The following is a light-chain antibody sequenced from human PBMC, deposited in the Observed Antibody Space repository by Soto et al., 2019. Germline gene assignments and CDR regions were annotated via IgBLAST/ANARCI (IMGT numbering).Light chain of an antibody. CDR1: QSVVYNSNNKKH. J-gene: IGKJ2*01. CDR2: GAS. V-gene: IGKV4-1*01. CDR3: QQYDSIPFT. Sequence: DFVMTQAPDSLAVSLGERPNIHCKSSQSVVYNSNNKKHLGWFQQKPGQPPKLLIYGASFRASGVPDRFSGSGSGTDVALTISSLQAEDVAVYYCQQYDSIPFTFGQGTKLEI.